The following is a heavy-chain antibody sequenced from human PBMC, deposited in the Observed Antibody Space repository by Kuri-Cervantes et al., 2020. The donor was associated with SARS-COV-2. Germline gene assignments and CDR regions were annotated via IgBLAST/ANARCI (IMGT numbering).Heavy chain of an antibody. CDR2: IYYNGST. CDR3: ARHDYGDPLTYYYGMDV. J-gene: IGHJ6*02. Sequence: SETLSLTCTVSGSSVSSGSYYWSWIRQPPGKGLEWIGYIYYNGSTNYNPSLKSRVTISVDTSKNQFSLKLSSVTAADTAMYYCARHDYGDPLTYYYGMDVWGQGTTVTVSS. D-gene: IGHD4-17*01. V-gene: IGHV4-61*01. CDR1: GSSVSSGSYY.